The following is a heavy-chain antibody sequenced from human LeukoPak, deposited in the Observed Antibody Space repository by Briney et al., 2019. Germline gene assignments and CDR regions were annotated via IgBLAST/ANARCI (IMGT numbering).Heavy chain of an antibody. CDR3: IKDQTGG. J-gene: IGHJ1*01. D-gene: IGHD2-15*01. CDR2: LLSDGSQK. Sequence: GGSLRLSCAASGFTFSRYGMHWVRQAPGKGLEWVAFLLSDGSQKFYDDSVKGRFIISRDNSKNTLYLQMNSLRAEDTAVYYCIKDQTGGWGQGTLVTVSS. CDR1: GFTFSRYG. V-gene: IGHV3-30*02.